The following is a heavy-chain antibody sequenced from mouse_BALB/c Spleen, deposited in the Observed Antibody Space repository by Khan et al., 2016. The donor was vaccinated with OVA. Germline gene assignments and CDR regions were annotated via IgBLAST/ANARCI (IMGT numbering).Heavy chain of an antibody. J-gene: IGHJ4*01. Sequence: QIQLVQSGPELKKPGETVKISCKASGYTFTNYGMNWVKQTPGQGLKWMGWINTYTGEPTYVDDFKGRFAFSLETSASTAYLQINNLKNEDTATYFCARPPYFSYGMVYWGQGTSVTVSS. CDR3: ARPPYFSYGMVY. V-gene: IGHV9-3-1*01. CDR2: INTYTGEP. D-gene: IGHD2-10*01. CDR1: GYTFTNYG.